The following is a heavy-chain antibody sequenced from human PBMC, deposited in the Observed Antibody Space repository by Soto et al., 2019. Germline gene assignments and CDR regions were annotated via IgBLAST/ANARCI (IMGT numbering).Heavy chain of an antibody. CDR1: GFTFSSYA. V-gene: IGHV3-64*01. CDR3: ARGGYVLYYYYYGMDV. Sequence: EVQLVESGGGLVQPGGSLRLSCAASGFTFSSYAMHWVRQAPGKGLEYVSAISSNGGSTYYANSVKGRFTISRDNSKNTLYLQMGSLRAEDIAVYYCARGGYVLYYYYYGMDVWGQGTTVTVSS. CDR2: ISSNGGST. D-gene: IGHD5-12*01. J-gene: IGHJ6*02.